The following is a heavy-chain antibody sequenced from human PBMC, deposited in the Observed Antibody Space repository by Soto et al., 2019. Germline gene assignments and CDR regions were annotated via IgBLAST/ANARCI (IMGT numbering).Heavy chain of an antibody. CDR1: GGTFSSYS. Sequence: ASVKVSCKASGGTFSSYSISWVLQAPGQGLEWMGGIIPIFGTANYAQKFQGRVTITADESTSTAYMELSSLRSEDTAVYYCARAVDYGDYLPTTLDYWGQGTLVTVSS. CDR3: ARAVDYGDYLPTTLDY. CDR2: IIPIFGTA. J-gene: IGHJ4*02. D-gene: IGHD4-17*01. V-gene: IGHV1-69*13.